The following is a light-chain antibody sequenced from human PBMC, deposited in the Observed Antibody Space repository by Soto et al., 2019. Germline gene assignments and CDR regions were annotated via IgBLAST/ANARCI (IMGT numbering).Light chain of an antibody. V-gene: IGLV2-14*01. CDR1: SSDVGAYNF. J-gene: IGLJ1*01. CDR2: EVT. Sequence: QSVLTQPASVSGSPGQSITISCTGDSSDVGAYNFVSWYQQYAGKAPKLMIYEVTNRPSGVSHRFSGSKSGNTASLTISGLQAEDEADYYCSSYTGTSVPYVFGTGTKVTVL. CDR3: SSYTGTSVPYV.